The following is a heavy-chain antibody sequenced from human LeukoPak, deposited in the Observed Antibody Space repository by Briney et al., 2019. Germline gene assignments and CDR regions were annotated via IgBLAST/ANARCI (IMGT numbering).Heavy chain of an antibody. Sequence: SETLSLTCAVYGGSFSSYYWSWIRQPPGKGLEWIGYTYYSGSTNYNPSLKSRVTISVDTSKNQFSLKLSSVTAADTAVYYCARGGYNWFDPWAREPWSPSPQ. D-gene: IGHD3-16*01. J-gene: IGHJ5*02. CDR3: ARGGYNWFDP. CDR1: GGSFSSYY. V-gene: IGHV4-59*01. CDR2: TYYSGST.